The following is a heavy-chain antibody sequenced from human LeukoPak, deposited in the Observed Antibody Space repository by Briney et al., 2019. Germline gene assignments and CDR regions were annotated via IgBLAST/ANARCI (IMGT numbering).Heavy chain of an antibody. Sequence: GESLKISCKGSGYSFNTYWIAWVRQMPGKGLEVMGIVYPGDSDTRYSPSFQGQVTISVDKSISTAYLQWSSLKASDTAMYYCARQSRDGSKTRGYYFDYWGQGTLVTVSS. CDR2: VYPGDSDT. D-gene: IGHD3-10*01. CDR1: GYSFNTYW. V-gene: IGHV5-51*01. J-gene: IGHJ4*02. CDR3: ARQSRDGSKTRGYYFDY.